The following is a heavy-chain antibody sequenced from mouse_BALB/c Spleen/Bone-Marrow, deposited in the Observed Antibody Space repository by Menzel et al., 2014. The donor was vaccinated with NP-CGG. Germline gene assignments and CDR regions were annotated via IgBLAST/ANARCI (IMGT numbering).Heavy chain of an antibody. Sequence: VHVKQSGAELVKPGASVKLSCTASGFNIKDTSMHWVKQRPEQGLEWIGRIDPANGNTKYDPKFQGKATITADTSSNTAYLQLSSLTSEDTAVYYCSRGYDEGFAYWGQGTLVTVSA. CDR3: SRGYDEGFAY. D-gene: IGHD2-14*01. V-gene: IGHV14-3*02. CDR1: GFNIKDTS. J-gene: IGHJ3*01. CDR2: IDPANGNT.